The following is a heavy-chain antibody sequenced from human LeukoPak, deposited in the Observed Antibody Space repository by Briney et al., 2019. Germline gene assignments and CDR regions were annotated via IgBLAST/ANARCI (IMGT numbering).Heavy chain of an antibody. CDR2: INPNSGGT. D-gene: IGHD6-13*01. V-gene: IGHV1-2*02. J-gene: IGHJ4*02. CDR1: GYTFTGYY. Sequence: GASVKVSCKASGYTFTGYYMHWVRQAPGRGLEWMGWINPNSGGTNYAQKFQGRVTMTRDTSISTAYMELSRLRSDDTAVYYCAREAGVGIAAAGIFDYWGQGTLVTVSS. CDR3: AREAGVGIAAAGIFDY.